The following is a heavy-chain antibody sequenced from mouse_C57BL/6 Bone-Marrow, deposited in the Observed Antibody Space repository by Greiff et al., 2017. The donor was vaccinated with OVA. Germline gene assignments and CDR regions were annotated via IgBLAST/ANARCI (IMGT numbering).Heavy chain of an antibody. Sequence: EVQLQESGPGLVKPSQSLSLTCSVTGYSITSGYYWNWIRQFPGNKLEWMGYISYDGSNNYNPSLKNRISITRDTSKNQFFLKLNSVTTEDTATYYCAREGYYYGSSPSYARDYWGQGTSVTVSS. CDR3: AREGYYYGSSPSYARDY. D-gene: IGHD1-1*01. CDR2: ISYDGSN. CDR1: GYSITSGYY. J-gene: IGHJ4*01. V-gene: IGHV3-6*01.